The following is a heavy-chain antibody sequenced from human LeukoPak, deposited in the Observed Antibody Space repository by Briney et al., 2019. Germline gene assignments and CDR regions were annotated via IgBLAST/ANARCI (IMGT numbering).Heavy chain of an antibody. Sequence: GGSLRLSCAASGFPFSSYWMSWVRQAPGKGLEWVANIRHDGSETYYVDSLRGRFTISRDNAKNLVYLQMSSLRAEDTAIYYCARDYLMGGTTGKAFDIWGQGTMVTISS. CDR2: IRHDGSET. V-gene: IGHV3-7*01. CDR1: GFPFSSYW. CDR3: ARDYLMGGTTGKAFDI. J-gene: IGHJ3*02. D-gene: IGHD1-26*01.